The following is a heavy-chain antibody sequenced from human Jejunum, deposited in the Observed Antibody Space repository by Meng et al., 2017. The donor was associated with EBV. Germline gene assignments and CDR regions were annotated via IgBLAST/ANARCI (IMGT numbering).Heavy chain of an antibody. V-gene: IGHV3-74*01. CDR1: GFTLSSYW. Sequence: GQLVESGGGLVQPGDSLRLSCAASGFTLSSYWMHWVRQAPGKGLVWVSRINSDGSKTNYADSVKGRFTISRDIAKNTLYLQLNSLRADDTAVYYCVRGPPPDTWGQGTLVTV. CDR2: INSDGSKT. CDR3: VRGPPPDT. J-gene: IGHJ5*02.